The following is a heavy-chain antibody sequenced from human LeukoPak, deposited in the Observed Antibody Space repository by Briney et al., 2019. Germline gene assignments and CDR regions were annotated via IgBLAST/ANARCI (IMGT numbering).Heavy chain of an antibody. V-gene: IGHV1-18*01. CDR2: ISAYNGNT. CDR3: AREILPNYCSSTSCYEASWFDP. Sequence: ASVKVSCKASGYTFTSYGISWVRQAPGLGLEWMGWISAYNGNTNYAQKLQGRVTMTTDTSTSTAYMELRSLRSDDTAVYYCAREILPNYCSSTSCYEASWFDPWGQGTLVTVSS. J-gene: IGHJ5*02. CDR1: GYTFTSYG. D-gene: IGHD2-2*01.